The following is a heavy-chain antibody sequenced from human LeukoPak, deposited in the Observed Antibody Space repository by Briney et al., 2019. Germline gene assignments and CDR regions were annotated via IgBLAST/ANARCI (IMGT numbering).Heavy chain of an antibody. CDR1: GYTFTSYD. CDR3: ARGYCSSTTCYPGDWFDP. CDR2: INPNSGNT. V-gene: IGHV1-8*01. J-gene: IGHJ5*02. Sequence: ASVKVSCKASGYTFTSYDINWVRQATGQGLEWMGWINPNSGNTGYAQKFQGRVTMTTDTSTSTAYMELRSLRSDDTAVYYCARGYCSSTTCYPGDWFDPWGQGTLVIVSS. D-gene: IGHD2-2*01.